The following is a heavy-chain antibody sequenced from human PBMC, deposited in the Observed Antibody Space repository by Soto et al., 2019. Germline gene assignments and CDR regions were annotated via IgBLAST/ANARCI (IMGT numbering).Heavy chain of an antibody. J-gene: IGHJ6*02. Sequence: SVKVSCKASGGTFSSYAISWVRQAPGQGLEWMGGIIPIFGTANYAQKFQGRVTITADESTSTAYMELSSLRSEDTAVYYCARDQYSSSSRSYYYYGMDVWGPGTTVTVSS. D-gene: IGHD6-6*01. CDR2: IIPIFGTA. V-gene: IGHV1-69*13. CDR3: ARDQYSSSSRSYYYYGMDV. CDR1: GGTFSSYA.